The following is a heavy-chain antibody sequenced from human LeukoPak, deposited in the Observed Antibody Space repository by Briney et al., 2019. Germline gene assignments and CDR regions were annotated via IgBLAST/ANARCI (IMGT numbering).Heavy chain of an antibody. CDR1: GFTFSDYW. J-gene: IGHJ3*02. Sequence: GGSLRLSCAASGFTFSDYWMHWVRQAPGKGLVWVSRIDSDGSSTSNADSVKGRFTISRDNAKNTVYLQMNSLRAEDTAVYYCARGFTIFGVVNDAFDIWGQGTMVTVSS. CDR2: IDSDGSST. CDR3: ARGFTIFGVVNDAFDI. V-gene: IGHV3-74*01. D-gene: IGHD3-3*01.